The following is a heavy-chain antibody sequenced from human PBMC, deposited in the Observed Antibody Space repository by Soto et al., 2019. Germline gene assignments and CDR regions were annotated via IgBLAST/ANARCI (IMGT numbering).Heavy chain of an antibody. J-gene: IGHJ4*02. CDR1: GFTFSSYA. Sequence: GGSLRLSCAASGFTFSSYAMSWVRQAPGKGLEWVSAISGSGGSTYYADSVKGRFTISRDNSKNTLYLQMNSLRAEDTAVYYCEKDSKGLFWHSGYDYWGQGTLVTVSS. V-gene: IGHV3-23*01. CDR3: EKDSKGLFWHSGYDY. CDR2: ISGSGGST. D-gene: IGHD3-9*01.